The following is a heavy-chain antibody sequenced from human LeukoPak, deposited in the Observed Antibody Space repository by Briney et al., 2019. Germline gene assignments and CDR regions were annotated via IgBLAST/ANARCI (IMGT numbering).Heavy chain of an antibody. V-gene: IGHV1-69*05. CDR2: IIPIFGTT. J-gene: IGHJ4*02. CDR3: ARDQGYGAYGLDY. CDR1: GGTFSNCA. D-gene: IGHD4/OR15-4a*01. Sequence: SVKVSCKASGGTFSNCAISWVRQAPGQGLEWMGRIIPIFGTTNYAQKFQGRVTITTDESTSTAYMELTSLRSEDTAVYYCARDQGYGAYGLDYWGQGTLVTVSS.